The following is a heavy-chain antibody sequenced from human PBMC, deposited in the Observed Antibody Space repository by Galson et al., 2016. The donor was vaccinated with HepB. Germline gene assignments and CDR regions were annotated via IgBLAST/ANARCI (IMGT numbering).Heavy chain of an antibody. CDR2: IRYDASAI. V-gene: IGHV3-48*01. CDR1: GFSFSSYW. D-gene: IGHD6-13*01. J-gene: IGHJ4*02. Sequence: SLRLSCAASGFSFSSYWMSWVRQAPGKGLDWVSSIRYDASAIYYADSVKGRFTNSRDNAKNSLYLQLNSLRVDDTAVYYCARDPAEGSSSWYYFDYWGQGTLVTVSS. CDR3: ARDPAEGSSSWYYFDY.